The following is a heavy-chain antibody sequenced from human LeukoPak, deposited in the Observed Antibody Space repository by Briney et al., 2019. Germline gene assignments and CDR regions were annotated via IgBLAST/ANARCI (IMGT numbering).Heavy chain of an antibody. CDR3: RGAYYDSGGPEYYFDY. CDR2: IRGKGDSYST. V-gene: IGHV3-73*01. J-gene: IGHJ4*02. CDR1: GFTFSGSA. D-gene: IGHD3-22*01. Sequence: GGSLRLSCAASGFTFSGSALHWVRQASGKGLEWVGRIRGKGDSYSTAYAESVKGSFTISRDDSKNTAYLQMNSLKTEDTAVYYCRGAYYDSGGPEYYFDYWGQGTLVTVSS.